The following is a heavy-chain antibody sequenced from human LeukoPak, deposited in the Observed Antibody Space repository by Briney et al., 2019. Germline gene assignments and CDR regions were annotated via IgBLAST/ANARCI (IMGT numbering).Heavy chain of an antibody. J-gene: IGHJ4*02. Sequence: ASVTVSCTASGYTFTIYGINWVRQATGQGLEWMGWMNPNSGNTGYTQKFQGRVTMTRNTSISTAYMELSSLRSEDMAVYYCARDRYYYDSSGYYLGYYFDYWGQGTLVTVSS. D-gene: IGHD3-22*01. CDR2: MNPNSGNT. CDR3: ARDRYYYDSSGYYLGYYFDY. CDR1: GYTFTIYG. V-gene: IGHV1-8*02.